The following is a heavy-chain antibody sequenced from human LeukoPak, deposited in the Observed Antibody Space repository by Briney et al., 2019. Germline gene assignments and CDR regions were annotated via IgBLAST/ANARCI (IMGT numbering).Heavy chain of an antibody. V-gene: IGHV3-21*01. CDR3: ARDGGSSWYSAGVDY. J-gene: IGHJ4*02. CDR1: GFTFSSYS. Sequence: GGSLRLSCAASGFTFSSYSMTWVRQAPGKGLEWVSSISSSSSSIYFADSVKGRFTISRDNAKNSLYLQMNSLRAEDTAVYYCARDGGSSWYSAGVDYWGQGTLVTVSS. D-gene: IGHD6-13*01. CDR2: ISSSSSSI.